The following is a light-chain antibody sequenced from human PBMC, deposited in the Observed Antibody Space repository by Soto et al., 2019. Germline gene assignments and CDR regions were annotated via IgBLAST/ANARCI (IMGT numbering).Light chain of an antibody. CDR3: QSSDSSLSGSLV. CDR1: SSNIGTNSG. CDR2: GNS. Sequence: QSALTQPPSVSEAPGQRVTISCTWTSSNIGTNSGIHWYQQLPGRAPKLIIYGNSNRPSGVPDRFSGSTSGTSASLAITGLQTEDEAYYYCQSSDSSLSGSLVFGGGTKLTVL. J-gene: IGLJ2*01. V-gene: IGLV1-40*01.